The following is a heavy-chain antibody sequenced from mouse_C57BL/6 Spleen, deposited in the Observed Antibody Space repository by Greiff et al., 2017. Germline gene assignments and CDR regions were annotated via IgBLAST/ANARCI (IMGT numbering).Heavy chain of an antibody. CDR3: ARDTEYYFDY. Sequence: DVQLVESGGGLVKPGGSLKLSCAASGFTFSSYAMSWVRQTPEKRLEWVATISDGGSYTYYPDNVKGRFTISRDNAKNNLYLQMSHLKSEDTAMYYCARDTEYYFDYWGQGTTLTVSS. J-gene: IGHJ2*01. CDR1: GFTFSSYA. V-gene: IGHV5-4*01. CDR2: ISDGGSYT.